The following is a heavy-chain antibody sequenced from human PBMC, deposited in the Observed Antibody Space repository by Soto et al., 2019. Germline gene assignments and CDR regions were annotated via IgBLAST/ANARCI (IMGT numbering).Heavy chain of an antibody. CDR2: ISAYNGNT. CDR3: ARDYDVITIFGVVGWFDP. V-gene: IGHV1-18*01. J-gene: IGHJ5*02. CDR1: GCAFARYG. D-gene: IGHD3-3*01. Sequence: GASVKVSGKASGCAFARYGISWVRQAPGQGLEWMGWISAYNGNTNYAQKLQGRVTMTTDTSTSTAYMERRSLRSDDTAVYYCARDYDVITIFGVVGWFDPWGQGTLVTVSS.